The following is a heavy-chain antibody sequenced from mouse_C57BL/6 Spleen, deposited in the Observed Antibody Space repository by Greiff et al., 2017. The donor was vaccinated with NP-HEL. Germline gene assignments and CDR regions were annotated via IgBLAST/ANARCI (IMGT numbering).Heavy chain of an antibody. CDR3: AREEDYGNPWFAY. CDR1: GYTFTDYN. V-gene: IGHV1-22*01. Sequence: EVKLMESGPELVKPGASVKMSCKASGYTFTDYNMHWVKQSHGKSLEWIGYINPNNGGTSYNQKFKGKATLTVNKSSSTAYMELRSLTSEDSAVYYCAREEDYGNPWFAYWGQGTLVTVSA. J-gene: IGHJ3*01. D-gene: IGHD2-1*01. CDR2: INPNNGGT.